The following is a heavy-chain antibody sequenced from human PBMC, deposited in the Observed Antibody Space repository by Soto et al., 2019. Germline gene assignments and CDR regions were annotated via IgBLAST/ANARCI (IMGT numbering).Heavy chain of an antibody. J-gene: IGHJ4*02. D-gene: IGHD3-10*01. CDR2: ISAYNGNT. CDR1: GYTFTSYG. Sequence: ASVKVSCKASGYTFTSYGISWVRQAPGQGLEWMGWISAYNGNTNYAQKFQGRVTITADESTSTAYMELSSLRSEDTAVYYCARGRYYYGSGSYYNFPFDYWGQGTLVTVSS. CDR3: ARGRYYYGSGSYYNFPFDY. V-gene: IGHV1-18*01.